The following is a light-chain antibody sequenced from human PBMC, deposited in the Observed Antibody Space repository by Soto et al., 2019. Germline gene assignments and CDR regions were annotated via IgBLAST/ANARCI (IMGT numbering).Light chain of an antibody. CDR3: QQYNSWPLT. CDR1: QTIRNN. Sequence: EIVMTQSPATLSVSPGERDTLSCRSSQTIRNNLAWYQQKPGQAPRLLIYVASTRATDIPARFSGSGSGTDFTLTISSLQSEDFAFYYCQQYNSWPLTFGGGTNVEIK. J-gene: IGKJ4*01. CDR2: VAS. V-gene: IGKV3-15*01.